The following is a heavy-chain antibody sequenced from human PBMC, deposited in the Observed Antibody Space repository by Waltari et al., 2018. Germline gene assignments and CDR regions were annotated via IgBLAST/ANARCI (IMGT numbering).Heavy chain of an antibody. CDR3: AREPPFTGSSWFIDY. V-gene: IGHV1-2*06. Sequence: QVQLVQSGAEVKKPGASVKVSCKASGYTFTGYYMHWVRQAPGQGLEWMGRINPNSGGTNYAQKFQGRVTMTRDTSISTAYMELSRLRSDDTAVYYCAREPPFTGSSWFIDYWGQGTLVTVSS. D-gene: IGHD6-13*01. CDR1: GYTFTGYY. CDR2: INPNSGGT. J-gene: IGHJ4*02.